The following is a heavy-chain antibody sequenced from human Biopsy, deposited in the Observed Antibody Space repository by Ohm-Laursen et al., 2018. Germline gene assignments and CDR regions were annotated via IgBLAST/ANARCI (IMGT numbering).Heavy chain of an antibody. CDR2: IYNTERT. Sequence: TLSLTYTVSGDSVSSGSFYWNWIRQTPGKGLEWIGFIYNTERTNYNPSLKSRVTISLDTSKNQFSLELSSVIPSDTAVYYCAIDRVPRRGVMPVYYYGMDVWGQGSTVTVSS. CDR3: AIDRVPRRGVMPVYYYGMDV. D-gene: IGHD2-21*01. V-gene: IGHV4-61*01. CDR1: GDSVSSGSFY. J-gene: IGHJ6*02.